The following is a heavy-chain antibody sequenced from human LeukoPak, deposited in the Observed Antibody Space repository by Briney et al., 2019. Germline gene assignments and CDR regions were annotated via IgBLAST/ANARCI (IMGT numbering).Heavy chain of an antibody. J-gene: IGHJ4*02. CDR2: ISSSGSTI. CDR3: ARHLGGDGRRSFFDD. V-gene: IGHV3-48*04. D-gene: IGHD2-21*01. CDR1: GFAFSSYW. Sequence: GGSLRHSCAASGFAFSSYWMNWVRQAPGKGLEWVTYISSSGSTIYYADSVKGRFTISRDNAKNSLYLQMNSLRAEDTALYSCARHLGGDGRRSFFDDWGQGTLVTVSS.